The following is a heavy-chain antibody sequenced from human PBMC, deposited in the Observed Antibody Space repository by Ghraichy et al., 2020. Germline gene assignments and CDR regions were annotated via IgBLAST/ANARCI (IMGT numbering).Heavy chain of an antibody. CDR1: GGSISSTNW. CDR3: VRHRAFFDY. V-gene: IGHV4/OR15-8*01. CDR2: IYHSGSP. D-gene: IGHD3-16*02. Sequence: TLSLTCVVSGGSISSTNWWSWVRQTPGKGLEWIGEIYHSGSPNYNPSLKSRVTISVDKSKNQFSLKMNSVTAADTAVYYCVRHRAFFDYWGQGTLVTVSS. J-gene: IGHJ4*02.